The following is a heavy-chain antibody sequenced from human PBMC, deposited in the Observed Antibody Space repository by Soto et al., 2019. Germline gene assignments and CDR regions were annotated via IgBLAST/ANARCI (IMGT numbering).Heavy chain of an antibody. Sequence: SETLSLTCSVSGYSISATGYSWGWVRQAPGKGLEWIASVYYSGDTYYNPSLKSRVIMXXXXSXNXLXLXXXSVTXADTALYFGARHLKAVAAAMAYWGQGLTVTVSS. CDR3: ARHLKAVAAAMAY. CDR1: GYSISATGYS. D-gene: IGHD6-19*01. CDR2: VYYSGDT. J-gene: IGHJ4*02. V-gene: IGHV4-39*01.